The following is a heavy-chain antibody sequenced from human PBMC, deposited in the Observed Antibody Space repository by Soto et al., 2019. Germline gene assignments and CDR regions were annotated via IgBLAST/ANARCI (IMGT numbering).Heavy chain of an antibody. CDR2: IIPIFGTA. V-gene: IGHV1-69*06. D-gene: IGHD6-13*01. J-gene: IGHJ6*02. CDR3: ASPVGKQQLVLVGLYYYYGMDV. Sequence: ASVKVSCKASGGTFSSYAISWVRQAPGQGLEWMGGIIPIFGTANYAQKFQGRVTITADKSTSTAYMELSSLRSEDTAVYYCASPVGKQQLVLVGLYYYYGMDVWGQGTTVTSP. CDR1: GGTFSSYA.